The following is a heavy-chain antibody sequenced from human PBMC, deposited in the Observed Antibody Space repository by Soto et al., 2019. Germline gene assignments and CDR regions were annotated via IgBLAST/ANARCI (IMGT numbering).Heavy chain of an antibody. V-gene: IGHV1-18*01. CDR2: ISAYNGKT. CDR3: ARGESSSSWYDAFDI. D-gene: IGHD6-13*01. Sequence: GASVKVSCKASGYTFTSYGISWVRQAPGQGLEWMGWISAYNGKTNYAQKLQGRVTMTTDTSTSTAHMELRSLRSDDTAVYYCARGESSSSWYDAFDIWGQGTMVTVSS. CDR1: GYTFTSYG. J-gene: IGHJ3*02.